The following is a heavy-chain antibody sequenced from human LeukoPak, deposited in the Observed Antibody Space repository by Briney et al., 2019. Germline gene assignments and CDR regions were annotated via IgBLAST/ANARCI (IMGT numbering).Heavy chain of an antibody. D-gene: IGHD3-22*01. CDR1: GFTFSSYG. CDR3: AKDRYDSSGYSLRYYYYGMDV. Sequence: PGRSLRLSCAASGFTFSSYGMHWVRQAPGKGLEWVAVILYDGNNKYYADSVKGRFTISRDNSKNTLYMQMNSLRAEDTAVYYCAKDRYDSSGYSLRYYYYGMDVWGQGTTVTVSS. J-gene: IGHJ6*02. CDR2: ILYDGNNK. V-gene: IGHV3-30*18.